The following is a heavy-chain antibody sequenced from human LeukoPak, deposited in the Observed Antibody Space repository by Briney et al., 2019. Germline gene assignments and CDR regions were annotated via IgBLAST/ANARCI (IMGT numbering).Heavy chain of an antibody. V-gene: IGHV4-39*01. J-gene: IGHJ4*02. CDR2: ISYSGTTY. D-gene: IGHD6-13*01. Sequence: SETLSLTCTVSGDSTSSSSYYWGWIRQPPGKGLEWIASISYSGTTYYYNPSLKSRVTISADTSKKQFSLKLSSVTAADTAVYYCARQTPATASLKRAFDCWGQGTLVTVSS. CDR1: GDSTSSSSYY. CDR3: ARQTPATASLKRAFDC.